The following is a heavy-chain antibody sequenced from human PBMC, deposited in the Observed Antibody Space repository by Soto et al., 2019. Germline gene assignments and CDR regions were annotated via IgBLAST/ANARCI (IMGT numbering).Heavy chain of an antibody. Sequence: SVKVSCKASGGTFSSYAISWVRQAPGQGLEWMGGIIPIFGTANYAQKFQGRVTITADESTSTAYMELSSLRSEDTAVYYCARGQGTSHSYYYYYGMDVWGQGTTVTVSS. CDR1: GGTFSSYA. CDR2: IIPIFGTA. J-gene: IGHJ6*02. CDR3: ARGQGTSHSYYYYYGMDV. V-gene: IGHV1-69*13. D-gene: IGHD2-2*01.